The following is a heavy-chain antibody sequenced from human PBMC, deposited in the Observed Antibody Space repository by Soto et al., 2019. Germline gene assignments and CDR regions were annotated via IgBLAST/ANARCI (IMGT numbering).Heavy chain of an antibody. J-gene: IGHJ4*02. D-gene: IGHD3-22*01. CDR3: ARVLTYYYDSSGYYLFDY. CDR1: GGTSSSYA. V-gene: IGHV1-18*01. Sequence: ASVKVSCKASGGTSSSYAISWVRQAPGQGLEWMGWISAYNGNTNYAQKLQGRVTMTTDTSTSTAYMELRSLRSDDTAVYYCARVLTYYYDSSGYYLFDYWGQGTLVTVSS. CDR2: ISAYNGNT.